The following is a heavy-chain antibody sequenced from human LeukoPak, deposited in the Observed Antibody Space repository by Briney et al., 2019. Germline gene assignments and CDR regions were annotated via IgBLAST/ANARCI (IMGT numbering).Heavy chain of an antibody. CDR1: GGSFSGYY. CDR3: ARITSSWRTNWFDP. Sequence: SETLSLTCAVYGGSFSGYYWSWIRQPPGKGLEWIGEINHSGSTNYNPSLKSRVTISVDTSKNQFSLKLSSVTAADTAVNYCARITSSWRTNWFDPWGQGTLVTVSS. CDR2: INHSGST. J-gene: IGHJ5*02. V-gene: IGHV4-34*01. D-gene: IGHD6-13*01.